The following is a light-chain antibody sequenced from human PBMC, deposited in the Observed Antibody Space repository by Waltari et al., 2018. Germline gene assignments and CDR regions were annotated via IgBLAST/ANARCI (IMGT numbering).Light chain of an antibody. CDR3: QQYNNWPPWT. Sequence: EIVMTQSPATLSVSPGERATLSCRASQSVSRNLAWYQQKLGQAPRLLIYGASTRATGVPARFSGSGSGTEFTLSISSLQSEDFAVYYCQQYNNWPPWTCGQGTKVEFK. CDR2: GAS. V-gene: IGKV3-15*01. CDR1: QSVSRN. J-gene: IGKJ1*01.